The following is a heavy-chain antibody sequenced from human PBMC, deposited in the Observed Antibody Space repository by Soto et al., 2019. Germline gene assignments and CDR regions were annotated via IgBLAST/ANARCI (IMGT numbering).Heavy chain of an antibody. CDR1: GGSFSGYY. CDR3: ARSGVVAATVNWFDP. D-gene: IGHD2-15*01. J-gene: IGHJ5*02. Sequence: SETLSLTCAVYGGSFSGYYWSWIRQPPGKGLEWIGEINHSGSTNYNPSLKSRVTISVDTSKNQFSLKLSSVTAADTAVYYCARSGVVAATVNWFDPWGQGTPVTVSS. V-gene: IGHV4-34*01. CDR2: INHSGST.